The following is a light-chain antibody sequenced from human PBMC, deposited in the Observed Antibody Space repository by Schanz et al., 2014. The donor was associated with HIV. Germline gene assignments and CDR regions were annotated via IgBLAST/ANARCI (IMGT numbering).Light chain of an antibody. Sequence: EIVMTQSPATLSVSPGERATLSCRASQSVGASQLAWFQLRRGQPPRLLIYGASSRAIGIPDRFSGSGSGTDFTLTISRLEPEDFAVYYCQQYGSSPWTFGQGTRVDVK. CDR1: QSVGASQ. CDR2: GAS. CDR3: QQYGSSPWT. J-gene: IGKJ1*01. V-gene: IGKV3-20*01.